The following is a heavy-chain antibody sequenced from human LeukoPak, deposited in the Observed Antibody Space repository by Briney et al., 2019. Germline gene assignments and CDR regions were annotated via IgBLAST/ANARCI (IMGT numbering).Heavy chain of an antibody. V-gene: IGHV5-51*01. J-gene: IGHJ4*02. CDR1: GYSFTSYW. Sequence: GESLKISCKGSGYSFTSYWIGWVRQMPGKGLAWMGIIYPGDSDTRYSPSFQGQVTISADKSISTAYLQWSSLKASDTAMYYCARHFSDSSGYYYSDYWGQGTLVTVSS. CDR2: IYPGDSDT. D-gene: IGHD3-22*01. CDR3: ARHFSDSSGYYYSDY.